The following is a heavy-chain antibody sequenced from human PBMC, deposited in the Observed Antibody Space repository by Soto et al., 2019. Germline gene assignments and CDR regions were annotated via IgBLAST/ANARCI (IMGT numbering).Heavy chain of an antibody. V-gene: IGHV1-8*01. CDR3: ARGPENMVRGVTPFDP. CDR2: MNPNSGNT. D-gene: IGHD3-10*01. J-gene: IGHJ5*02. CDR1: GYTFTSYD. Sequence: QVQLVQSGAEVTKPGASVTVSCKASGYTFTSYDINWVRQATGQGLEWMGWMNPNSGNTGYAQKFQGGVTMPRNTSRSTAYMELSSLRSEDTAVYYCARGPENMVRGVTPFDPWGQGTLVTVSS.